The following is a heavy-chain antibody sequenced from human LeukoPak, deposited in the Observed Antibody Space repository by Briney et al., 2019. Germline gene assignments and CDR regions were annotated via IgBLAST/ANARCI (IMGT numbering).Heavy chain of an antibody. J-gene: IGHJ4*02. CDR2: ISGSGNTI. CDR1: GFIFSKHE. CDR3: ATFVIGPTIDY. V-gene: IGHV3-48*03. D-gene: IGHD3-22*01. Sequence: GGSLRLSCAASGFIFSKHEMNWVRQAPGKGLEWISYISGSGNTIFYADSVKGRFTISRDNAKNSLYLQMNSLRAEDTAIYYCATFVIGPTIDYWGQGTLVTVSS.